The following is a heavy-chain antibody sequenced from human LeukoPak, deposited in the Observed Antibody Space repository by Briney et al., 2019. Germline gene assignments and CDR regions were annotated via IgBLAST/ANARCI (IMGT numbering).Heavy chain of an antibody. CDR3: TRDHTNDWPDY. V-gene: IGHV3-30*04. J-gene: IGHJ4*02. D-gene: IGHD3-9*01. Sequence: GGSLRLSCAASGFKFDSYTMDWVRQAPGKGLEWVAVISYDEKNKFFADSVRGRFTISRDNSKNTLYLQMSSLRAEDTAVYYCTRDHTNDWPDYWGQGTLVTVSS. CDR1: GFKFDSYT. CDR2: ISYDEKNK.